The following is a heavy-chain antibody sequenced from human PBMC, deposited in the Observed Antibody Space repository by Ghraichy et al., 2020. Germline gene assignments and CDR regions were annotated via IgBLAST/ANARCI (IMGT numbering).Heavy chain of an antibody. Sequence: ETLSLTCTVSAGSISTYYWSWVRQPPGKGLEWIGFISYSGSTSYNTSLKSRVSISVDTSKNQFSLKLSSVTAADTAVYYCASGVGYCSNGVCPGINYWGQGTLVTVSS. D-gene: IGHD2-8*01. V-gene: IGHV4-59*01. J-gene: IGHJ4*02. CDR2: ISYSGST. CDR3: ASGVGYCSNGVCPGINY. CDR1: AGSISTYY.